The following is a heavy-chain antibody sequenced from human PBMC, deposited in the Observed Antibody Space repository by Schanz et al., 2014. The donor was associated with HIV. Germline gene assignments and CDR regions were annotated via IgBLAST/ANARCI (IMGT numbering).Heavy chain of an antibody. V-gene: IGHV3-48*02. CDR3: TRDGGCSGTACYGYGLDV. CDR2: MIWNNGI. J-gene: IGHJ6*02. CDR1: GFIFSDYS. D-gene: IGHD2-2*01. Sequence: EVQLLESGGGLVQPGGSLRLSCAASGFIFSDYSMNWVRQAPGKGLEWVAHMIWNNGIYYADSVKGRFTISRDNAKNSLYLQMNSLREEDTAVYYCTRDGGCSGTACYGYGLDVWGQGTTVTVSS.